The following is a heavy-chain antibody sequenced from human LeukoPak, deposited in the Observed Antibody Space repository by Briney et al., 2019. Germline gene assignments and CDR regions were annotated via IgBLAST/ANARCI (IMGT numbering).Heavy chain of an antibody. V-gene: IGHV3-48*03. D-gene: IGHD6-6*01. CDR2: INADGRTT. J-gene: IGHJ4*02. Sequence: GGSLRLSCAASGFTFSSYEMNWVRQAPGKGLEWISYINADGRTTYYADSVKGRFTISRDNAKNSLYLQMNSLTAEDTAFYYCASYISSICFDYRGQGTLVTVSS. CDR3: ASYISSICFDY. CDR1: GFTFSSYE.